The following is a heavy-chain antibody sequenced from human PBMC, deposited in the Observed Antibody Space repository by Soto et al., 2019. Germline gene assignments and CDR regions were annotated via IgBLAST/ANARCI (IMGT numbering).Heavy chain of an antibody. CDR2: IWYDGSNK. V-gene: IGHV3-33*01. CDR1: XFXFXSXA. CDR3: ARDHSVAFDI. J-gene: IGHJ3*02. D-gene: IGHD4-4*01. Sequence: QVQLVESGGGVVQPXRSLRLSCVASXFXFXSXAXXXVRQXPXKGLEWVAVIWYDGSNKYYADSVKGRFTISRDNSKNTLYLQMNSLRAEDTAVYYCARDHSVAFDIWGQGTMVTVSS.